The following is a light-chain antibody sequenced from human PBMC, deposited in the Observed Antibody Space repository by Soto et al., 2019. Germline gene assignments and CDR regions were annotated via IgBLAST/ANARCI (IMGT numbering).Light chain of an antibody. Sequence: DIQMTQSPSSLSASVGDSVTITCRASQSISTYLNWYQQMPGKAPNLLIYAASSLQSGVPSRFSGSGSGTDFTLTISSLQPEDCATYYCQQSYNTPRAFGGGTKVGIK. V-gene: IGKV1-39*01. CDR1: QSISTY. CDR3: QQSYNTPRA. CDR2: AAS. J-gene: IGKJ4*01.